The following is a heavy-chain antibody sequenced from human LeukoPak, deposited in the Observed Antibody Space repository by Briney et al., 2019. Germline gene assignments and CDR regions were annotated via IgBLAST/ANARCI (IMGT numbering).Heavy chain of an antibody. Sequence: SQTLSLTCTVSGGSISSAGYYWSWIRQHPGKGLEWIGYIYYSGSTYFNPSLKSRVIISVDTSKNQFSLKLSSVTAADTAVYYCGRAQQGAAGGRYYYHGVDVWGQGTTVTVSS. D-gene: IGHD6-13*01. V-gene: IGHV4-31*03. CDR1: GGSISSAGYY. CDR2: IYYSGST. J-gene: IGHJ6*02. CDR3: GRAQQGAAGGRYYYHGVDV.